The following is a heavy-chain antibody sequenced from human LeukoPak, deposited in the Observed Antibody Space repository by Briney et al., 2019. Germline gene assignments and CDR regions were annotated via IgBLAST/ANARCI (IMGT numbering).Heavy chain of an antibody. CDR3: AREALIAVAGTFDY. D-gene: IGHD6-19*01. CDR2: ISSSSTI. CDR1: GFTFSSYS. Sequence: PGGSLRLSCAASGFTFSSYSMNWVRQAPGKGLEWVSYISSSSTIYYADSVKGRFTISRDNAKHSLYLQMNSLRAEDTAVYYCAREALIAVAGTFDYWGQGTLVTVSS. V-gene: IGHV3-48*01. J-gene: IGHJ4*02.